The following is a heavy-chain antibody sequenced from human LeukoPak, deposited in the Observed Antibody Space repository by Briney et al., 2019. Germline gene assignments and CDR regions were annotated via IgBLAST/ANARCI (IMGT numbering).Heavy chain of an antibody. J-gene: IGHJ4*02. Sequence: SETPSLTCTVSGGSISSGDYYWSWIRQPPGKGLEWIGYIYYSGSTYYNPSLKSRVTISIDTSKNQFSLKLSSVTAADTAVYYCARAGSSSWVDYWGQGTLVTVSS. CDR1: GGSISSGDYY. CDR2: IYYSGST. D-gene: IGHD6-13*01. CDR3: ARAGSSSWVDY. V-gene: IGHV4-30-4*01.